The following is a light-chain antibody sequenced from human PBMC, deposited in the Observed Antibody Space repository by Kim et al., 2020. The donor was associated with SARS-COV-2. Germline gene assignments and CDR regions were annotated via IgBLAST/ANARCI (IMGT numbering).Light chain of an antibody. CDR1: NLGSKG. V-gene: IGLV3-21*04. J-gene: IGLJ3*02. Sequence: PGKTAQITCGGNNLGSKGVHWYQQKPGQAPVLVISFDRDRPSGIPERFSGSNPGTTATLTISRVEAGDEADYYCQVWDGSSDHWVFGGGTQLTVL. CDR3: QVWDGSSDHWV. CDR2: FDR.